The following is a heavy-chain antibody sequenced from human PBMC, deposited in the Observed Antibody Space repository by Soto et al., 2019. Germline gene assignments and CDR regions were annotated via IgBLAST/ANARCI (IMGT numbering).Heavy chain of an antibody. CDR3: ASLEGSIGYESGDY. Sequence: QVQLVQSGAEVKKPGASVKVSCKASGYTFTSYGISWVRQAPGQGFEWMGWISDYNGNTNYAQKLQGRVTITTYTSTSTAYMELRSLGSDDTAVYYCASLEGSIGYESGDYWGQGPLVTVSS. D-gene: IGHD5-12*01. V-gene: IGHV1-18*01. J-gene: IGHJ4*02. CDR1: GYTFTSYG. CDR2: ISDYNGNT.